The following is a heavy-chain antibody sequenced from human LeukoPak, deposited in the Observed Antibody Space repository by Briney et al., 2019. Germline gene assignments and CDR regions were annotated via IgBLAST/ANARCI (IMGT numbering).Heavy chain of an antibody. D-gene: IGHD3-16*01. CDR2: MNPNRGNT. J-gene: IGHJ6*02. Sequence: ASVKVSCKASGYTFMSYDINWVRQATGQGLEWMGWMNPNRGNTGYAQKFQGRVTMTRDTSINTAYMELRSLRSEDTAVYYCARLGDTYSYYGVDAWGQGTMVTVSS. CDR1: GYTFMSYD. V-gene: IGHV1-8*01. CDR3: ARLGDTYSYYGVDA.